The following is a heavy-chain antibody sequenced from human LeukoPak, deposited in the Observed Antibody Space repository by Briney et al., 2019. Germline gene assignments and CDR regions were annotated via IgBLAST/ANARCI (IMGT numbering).Heavy chain of an antibody. V-gene: IGHV4-30-2*01. CDR3: ARGRYSYEFDY. CDR1: GGSISSGGYY. Sequence: SETLSLTCTVSGGSISSGGYYWSWIRQPPGKGLEWIGYIYHSGSTYYNPSLKSRVTISVDRSKNQFSLKLSSVTAADTAVYYCARGRYSYEFDYWGQGTLVTVSS. D-gene: IGHD5-18*01. J-gene: IGHJ4*02. CDR2: IYHSGST.